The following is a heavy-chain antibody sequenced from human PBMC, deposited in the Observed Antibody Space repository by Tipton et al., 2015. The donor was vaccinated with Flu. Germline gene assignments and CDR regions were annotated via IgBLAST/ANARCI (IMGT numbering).Heavy chain of an antibody. J-gene: IGHJ4*02. Sequence: TLSLTCSVSGDYIGSRYYWGWIRQPPGKGLEWIGCVYHGGTTYYNPSLKSRVAISLDTFQNQFSLKLTSVTAADTAVYYCATTTYYYGSGSHDYWGQGTLVTVSS. CDR1: GDYIGSRYY. V-gene: IGHV4-38-2*01. CDR2: VYHGGTT. D-gene: IGHD3-10*01. CDR3: ATTTYYYGSGSHDY.